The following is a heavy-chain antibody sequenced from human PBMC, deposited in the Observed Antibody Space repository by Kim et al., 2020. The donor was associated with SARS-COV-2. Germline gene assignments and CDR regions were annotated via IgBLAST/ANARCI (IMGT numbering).Heavy chain of an antibody. CDR1: GGSISSSSYY. V-gene: IGHV4-39*01. CDR3: ARLGYSGYDYLGGFDY. CDR2: IYYSGST. Sequence: SETLSLTCTVSGGSISSSSYYWGWIRQPPGKGLEWIGSIYYSGSTYYNPSLKSRVTISVDTSKNQFSLKLSSVTAADTAVYYCARLGYSGYDYLGGFDYWGQGTLVTVSS. D-gene: IGHD5-12*01. J-gene: IGHJ4*02.